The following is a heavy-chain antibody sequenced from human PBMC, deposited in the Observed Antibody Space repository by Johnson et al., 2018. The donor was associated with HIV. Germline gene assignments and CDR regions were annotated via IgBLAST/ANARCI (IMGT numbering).Heavy chain of an antibody. D-gene: IGHD3-16*01. Sequence: QVQLVESGGGVVQPGRSLRLSCAASGFTFSSYGMHWVRQAPGKGLEWVAVIYSGGSTYYADSVKGRFTISRDNSKNTLYLQMNSLRAEDTAVYYCARDQNYGSYLLSFDVWGQGTMVTVSS. CDR1: GFTFSSYG. CDR3: ARDQNYGSYLLSFDV. J-gene: IGHJ3*01. CDR2: IYSGGST. V-gene: IGHV3-NL1*01.